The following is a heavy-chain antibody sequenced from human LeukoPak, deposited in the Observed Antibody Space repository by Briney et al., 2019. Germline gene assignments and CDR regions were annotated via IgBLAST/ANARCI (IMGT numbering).Heavy chain of an antibody. D-gene: IGHD1-26*01. V-gene: IGHV3-74*01. CDR3: ARGAGALNY. J-gene: IGHJ4*02. CDR1: GFTFSGYW. CDR2: INSDGSST. Sequence: GGSLRLSCAASGFTFSGYWMHWVRQAPGKGLVWVSRINSDGSSTTYADSVKGRFTISRENAKNTLYLQMNSLRDEDTAVYYCARGAGALNYWGQGILVTVSS.